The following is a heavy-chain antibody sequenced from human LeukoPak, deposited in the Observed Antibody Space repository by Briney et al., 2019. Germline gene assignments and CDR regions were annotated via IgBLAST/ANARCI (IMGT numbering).Heavy chain of an antibody. D-gene: IGHD3-3*01. CDR1: GFTFTSYS. V-gene: IGHV3-48*01. Sequence: GGSLRLSCAASGFTFTSYSMNWVRQTPRKGLEWLAYISGNGAITYYADSVKGRFTISRDNARNSLYLQMNSLRAEDTAVYFCARDPFTISIFGSFGYWGQGSLVTVSS. CDR3: ARDPFTISIFGSFGY. CDR2: ISGNGAIT. J-gene: IGHJ4*02.